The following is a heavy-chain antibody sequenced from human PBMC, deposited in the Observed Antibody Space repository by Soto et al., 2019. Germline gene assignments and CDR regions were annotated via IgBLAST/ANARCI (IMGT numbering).Heavy chain of an antibody. CDR3: ARWGINGNDWFDP. CDR2: IYYSGPA. V-gene: IGHV4-30-4*01. D-gene: IGHD1-20*01. CDR1: VGAISIADYY. J-gene: IGHJ5*02. Sequence: SETLSVTCTFSVGAISIADYYWSWIRQPPGKGLEWIGYIYYSGPAYYNPSLKSRVTISVDTSKSQFSLNLSSVTAADTAVYYCARWGINGNDWFDPWGPGTLVTVSS.